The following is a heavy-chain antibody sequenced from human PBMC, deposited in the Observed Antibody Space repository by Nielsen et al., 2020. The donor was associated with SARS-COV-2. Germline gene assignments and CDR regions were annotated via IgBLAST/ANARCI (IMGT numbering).Heavy chain of an antibody. J-gene: IGHJ4*02. CDR3: ARGYYYGY. D-gene: IGHD3-10*01. CDR2: IYSGGST. V-gene: IGHV3-53*01. Sequence: ETLSLTCAVYGGSFSGYYWSWVRQAPGKGLEWVSVIYSGGSTYYADSVKGRFTISRDNSKNTLYLQMNSLRAEDTAVYYCARGYYYGYWGQGTLVTVSS. CDR1: GGSFSGYY.